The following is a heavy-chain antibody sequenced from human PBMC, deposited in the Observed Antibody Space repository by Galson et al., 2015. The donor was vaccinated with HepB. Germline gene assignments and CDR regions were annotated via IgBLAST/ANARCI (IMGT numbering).Heavy chain of an antibody. J-gene: IGHJ4*02. D-gene: IGHD2-21*02. CDR2: ISSSSSYI. CDR3: ARALAYCGGDCYNFDY. V-gene: IGHV3-21*01. CDR1: GFTFSSYS. Sequence: SLRLSCAASGFTFSSYSMNWVRQAPGKGLEWVSSISSSSSYIYYADSVKGRFTISRDNAKNSLYLQMNSLRAEDTAVYYCARALAYCGGDCYNFDYWGQGTLVTVSS.